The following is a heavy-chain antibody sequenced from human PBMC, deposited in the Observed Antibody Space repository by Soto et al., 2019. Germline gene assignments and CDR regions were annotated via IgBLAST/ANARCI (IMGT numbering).Heavy chain of an antibody. CDR3: AHILGIGGYYEGFDY. V-gene: IGHV2-5*02. CDR1: GFSLSTPSGVG. Sequence: QITLKESGPTLVKPTQTLTLTCTFSGFSLSTPSGVGVGWIRQPPGKALEWLAFIYWDDENRYSPSLKSRLTISKHTSKNQLVLIMTNMDPVDTATYYCAHILGIGGYYEGFDYWGQGALVTVYS. J-gene: IGHJ4*02. CDR2: IYWDDEN. D-gene: IGHD3-22*01.